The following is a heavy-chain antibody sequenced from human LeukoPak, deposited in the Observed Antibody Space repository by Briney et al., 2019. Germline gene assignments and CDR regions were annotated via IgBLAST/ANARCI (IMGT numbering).Heavy chain of an antibody. J-gene: IGHJ5*02. CDR1: GFTFSSYG. CDR2: IRYDGSNK. D-gene: IGHD2-15*01. Sequence: GGSLRLSCAASGFTFSSYGMHWVRQAPGKGLEWVAFIRYDGSNKYYADSVKGRFTISRDNSKNTLYLQMNSLRAEDTAVYYCAKERGYCSGGSCPFNWFDPWGQGTLVTVSS. CDR3: AKERGYCSGGSCPFNWFDP. V-gene: IGHV3-30*02.